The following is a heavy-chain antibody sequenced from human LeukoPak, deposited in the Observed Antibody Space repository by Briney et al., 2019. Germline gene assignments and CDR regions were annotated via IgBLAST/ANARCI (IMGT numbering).Heavy chain of an antibody. V-gene: IGHV3-53*01. J-gene: IGHJ3*02. Sequence: PGGSLRLSCAASGFTVSSNYMSWVRRAPGKGLEWVSVIYSGGNTYYADSVKGRFTISRDNSKNTLYLQMNSLRAEDTAVYYCARGRGFARGDAFDIWGQGTMVTVSS. D-gene: IGHD3-10*01. CDR2: IYSGGNT. CDR3: ARGRGFARGDAFDI. CDR1: GFTVSSNY.